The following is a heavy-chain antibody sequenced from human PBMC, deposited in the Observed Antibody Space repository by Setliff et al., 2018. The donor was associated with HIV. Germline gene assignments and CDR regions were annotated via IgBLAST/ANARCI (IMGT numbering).Heavy chain of an antibody. V-gene: IGHV4-4*02. J-gene: IGHJ4*02. CDR2: SYYSSRT. Sequence: SETLSLTCAVSGGSISSSNWWSWVRQPPGKGLEWIGSSYYSSRTYYNPSLKSRVTISVDTSKNQFSLKLSSVTAADTAVYYCARGHTWNYYGGDYFDYWGQGSLVTVSS. CDR1: GGSISSSNW. D-gene: IGHD1-7*01. CDR3: ARGHTWNYYGGDYFDY.